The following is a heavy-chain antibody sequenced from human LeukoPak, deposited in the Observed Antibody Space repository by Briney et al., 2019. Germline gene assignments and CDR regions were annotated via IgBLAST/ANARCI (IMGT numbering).Heavy chain of an antibody. Sequence: PGGSLRLSCAASGFTFRSYGMHWVRQAPGKGLEWVAVIRYDGSTIYYADSVKGRFTISRDDSKKTLYLQMDSLRAEDTAVYYCARAYSRESGYDFVFGYWGQGTLVTVSS. D-gene: IGHD5-12*01. CDR1: GFTFRSYG. CDR3: ARAYSRESGYDFVFGY. CDR2: IRYDGSTI. V-gene: IGHV3-33*01. J-gene: IGHJ4*02.